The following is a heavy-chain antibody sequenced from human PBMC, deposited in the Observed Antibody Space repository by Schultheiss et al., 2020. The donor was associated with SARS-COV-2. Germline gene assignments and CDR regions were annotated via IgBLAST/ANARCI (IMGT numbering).Heavy chain of an antibody. V-gene: IGHV3-15*01. J-gene: IGHJ6*02. CDR3: TTDLVISGDIVVVPAATPYGMDV. CDR2: IKSKTDGGTT. D-gene: IGHD2-2*01. CDR1: GFTVSSNY. Sequence: GGSLRLSCVASGFTVSSNYMSWVRQAPGKGLEWVGRIKSKTDGGTTDYAAPVKGRFTISRDDSKNTLYLQMNSLKTEDTAVYYCTTDLVISGDIVVVPAATPYGMDVWGQGTTVTVSS.